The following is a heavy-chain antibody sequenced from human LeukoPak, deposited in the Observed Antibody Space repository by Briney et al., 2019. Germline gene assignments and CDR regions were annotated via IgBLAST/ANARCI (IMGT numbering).Heavy chain of an antibody. J-gene: IGHJ4*02. CDR1: GFTFSSYA. CDR2: ISYDGSNK. CDR3: VRELPPVVQYYFDH. D-gene: IGHD2-21*01. V-gene: IGHV3-30-3*01. Sequence: GRSLRLSCAASGFTFSSYAMHWVRQAPGKGLEWVAVISYDGSNKYYADSVKGRFTISRDNSRNTLYLQMNSLRAEDTAVYYCVRELPPVVQYYFDHWGPGTLVTVSS.